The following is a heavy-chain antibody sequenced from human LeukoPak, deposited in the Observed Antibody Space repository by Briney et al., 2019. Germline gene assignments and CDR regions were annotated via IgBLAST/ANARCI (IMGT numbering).Heavy chain of an antibody. V-gene: IGHV4-31*03. Sequence: SETLSLTCTVSGGSISSGGYYWSWIRQHPGKGLEWIGYIYYSGSTYYNPSLKSRVTISVDTSKNQLSLKLSSVTAADTAVYYCAREEANWNYYFDYWGQGTLVTVSS. CDR1: GGSISSGGYY. CDR3: AREEANWNYYFDY. D-gene: IGHD1-7*01. CDR2: IYYSGST. J-gene: IGHJ4*02.